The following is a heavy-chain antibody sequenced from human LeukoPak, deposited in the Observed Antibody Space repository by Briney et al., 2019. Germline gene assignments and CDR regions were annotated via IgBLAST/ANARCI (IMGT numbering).Heavy chain of an antibody. D-gene: IGHD1-26*01. J-gene: IGHJ4*02. Sequence: PGGSLRLSCAASGFTFSNAWMSWVRQAPGKGLEWVGRIKSKTDGGTTDYAAPVKGRFTISRDDSKSIAYLQMNSLRTEDTAVYYCTRGPGGSYYKTDFDYWGQGTLVTVSS. V-gene: IGHV3-15*01. CDR2: IKSKTDGGTT. CDR3: TRGPGGSYYKTDFDY. CDR1: GFTFSNAW.